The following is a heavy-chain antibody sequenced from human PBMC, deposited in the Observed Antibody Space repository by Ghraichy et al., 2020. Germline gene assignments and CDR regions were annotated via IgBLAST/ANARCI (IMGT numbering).Heavy chain of an antibody. V-gene: IGHV3-53*01. D-gene: IGHD2-2*01. CDR1: GITVSSTY. J-gene: IGHJ4*02. Sequence: GGSLRLSCTASGITVSSTYVIWVRQAPGKGLEWVSVIFAGGYPDYADSVKGRFIISRDISKNTVYLDMNSLRSEDTALYYCVTGGDSATDCTSTSCFREPNNFWGQGTQVTVSS. CDR3: VTGGDSATDCTSTSCFREPNNF. CDR2: IFAGGYP.